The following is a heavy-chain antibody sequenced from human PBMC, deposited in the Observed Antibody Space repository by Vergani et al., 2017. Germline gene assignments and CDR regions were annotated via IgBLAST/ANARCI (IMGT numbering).Heavy chain of an antibody. J-gene: IGHJ6*02. CDR3: ARIGSGGSRSELLLSYYYYGMDV. V-gene: IGHV4-39*07. CDR1: GASIRSSNYY. Sequence: QLQLQESGPGLVKPSATLSLTCSVSGASIRSSNYYWGWIRQPPGKGLEWIASIYTSGSTNYNPSLKSRVTISVDTSKNQFSLKLSSVTAADTAVYYCARIGSGGSRSELLLSYYYYGMDVWGQGTTVTVSS. CDR2: IYTSGST. D-gene: IGHD2-15*01.